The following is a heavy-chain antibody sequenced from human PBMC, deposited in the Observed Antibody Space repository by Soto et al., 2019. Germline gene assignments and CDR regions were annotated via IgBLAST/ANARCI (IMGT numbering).Heavy chain of an antibody. D-gene: IGHD2-15*01. CDR2: VSIGGST. V-gene: IGHV3-23*01. CDR3: AKRRGAGGHFDY. CDR1: GFTFSSYA. J-gene: IGHJ4*02. Sequence: AGGSLRLSCAASGFTFSSYAMGWVRQGPGKGLEWVAGVSIGGSTHYADSVRGRFTISRDNSKNTLSLQMNSLTAEDTAVYFCAKRRGAGGHFDYWGQGALVTVSS.